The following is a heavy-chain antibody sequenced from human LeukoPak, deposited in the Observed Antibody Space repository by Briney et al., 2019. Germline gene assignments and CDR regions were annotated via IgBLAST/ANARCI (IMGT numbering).Heavy chain of an antibody. CDR1: GFTFSSYE. J-gene: IGHJ4*02. V-gene: IGHV3-9*03. CDR3: AKDVGGGDWDNYFDY. Sequence: SGGSLRLSCAASGFTFSSYEMNWVRQAPGKGLEWVSGISWNSGSIGYADSVKGRFTISRDNAKNSLYLQMNSLRAEDMALYYCAKDVGGGDWDNYFDYWGQGTLVTVSS. D-gene: IGHD2-21*02. CDR2: ISWNSGSI.